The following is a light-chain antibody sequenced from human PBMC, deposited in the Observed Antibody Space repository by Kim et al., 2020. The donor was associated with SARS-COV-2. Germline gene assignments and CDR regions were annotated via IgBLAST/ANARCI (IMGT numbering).Light chain of an antibody. Sequence: NFMLTQPHSVSESPGKTVTISCTRSSGSIASTYVQWYQQRPGSAPTTVIYEDNQRPSGVPDRFSGSIDSSSNSASLTISGLKTEDEAEYFCQSYDDSNQVFGGGTKLTVL. CDR3: QSYDDSNQV. V-gene: IGLV6-57*03. CDR2: EDN. CDR1: SGSIASTY. J-gene: IGLJ2*01.